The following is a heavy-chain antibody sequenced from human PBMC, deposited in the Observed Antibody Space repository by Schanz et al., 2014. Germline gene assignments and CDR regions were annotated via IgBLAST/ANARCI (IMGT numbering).Heavy chain of an antibody. Sequence: EVQLVESGGGLVQPGGSLRLSCAVSGFIVRSNYMTWVRQAPGKGLEWVSFVHPGGSTYYPDSVKGRFTIARDSSKNTLYLQMNSLRAEDTAVYYCAKTLFPGGTQTFGNWGRGTLVTVSS. CDR2: VHPGGST. V-gene: IGHV3-66*01. J-gene: IGHJ4*02. CDR1: GFIVRSNY. D-gene: IGHD2-8*02. CDR3: AKTLFPGGTQTFGN.